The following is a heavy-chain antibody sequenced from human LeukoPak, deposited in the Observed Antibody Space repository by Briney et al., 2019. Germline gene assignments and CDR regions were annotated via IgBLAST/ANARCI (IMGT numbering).Heavy chain of an antibody. V-gene: IGHV3-11*01. CDR2: ISGSGSTI. CDR1: GFTFSDYY. CDR3: ARDLDYGVYADY. D-gene: IGHD4-17*01. J-gene: IGHJ4*02. Sequence: GGSLRLSCTASGFTFSDYYMSWIRQAPGKGLEWVSYISGSGSTIYYADSVKGRFTISRDNAKNSLYLQMNSLRAEDTAVYYCARDLDYGVYADYWGQGTLVTVPS.